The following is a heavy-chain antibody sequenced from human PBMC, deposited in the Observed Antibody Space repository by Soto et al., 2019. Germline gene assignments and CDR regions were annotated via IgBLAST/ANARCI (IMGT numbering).Heavy chain of an antibody. V-gene: IGHV4-59*01. CDR2: IYYSGST. Sequence: SSETLSLTCTVSGGSISSYYWSWIRQPPGKGLEWIGYIYYSGSTNYNPSLKSRVTISLDTSKNQFSLKLNSVTAADTAVYYCARNSRIVEKPAMGSVGFDPWGQETLVTVS. J-gene: IGHJ5*02. D-gene: IGHD2-2*01. CDR3: ARNSRIVEKPAMGSVGFDP. CDR1: GGSISSYY.